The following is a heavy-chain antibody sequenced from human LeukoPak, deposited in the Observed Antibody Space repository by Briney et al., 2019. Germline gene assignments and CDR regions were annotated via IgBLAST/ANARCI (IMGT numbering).Heavy chain of an antibody. J-gene: IGHJ4*02. V-gene: IGHV3-33*01. D-gene: IGHD3-10*01. CDR2: IWYDGSKN. CDR3: ARDLSGSYMSDY. Sequence: GRSLRLSCAASGFTFSSYGMHWVRQAPGEGLEWVAVIWYDGSKNYYADSVKGRFTNSRDNSKNTLYLQMNSLTDEDTAVYYCARDLSGSYMSDYWGQGTLVTVSS. CDR1: GFTFSSYG.